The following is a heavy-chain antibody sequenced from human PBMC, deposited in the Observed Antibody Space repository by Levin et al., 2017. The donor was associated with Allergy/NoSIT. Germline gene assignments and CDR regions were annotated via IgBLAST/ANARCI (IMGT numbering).Heavy chain of an antibody. V-gene: IGHV3-15*01. CDR1: GFTFSNAW. D-gene: IGHD3-10*01. CDR2: IKSKTDGGTT. J-gene: IGHJ6*02. CDR3: GYGSGSYPYYYYDVDV. Sequence: TGGSLRLSCAASGFTFSNAWLSWVRQAPGQGLEWVGRIKSKTDGGTTDYAAPVKDRFTISRDDSRNTLYLQMSSLRTEDTAVYYCGYGSGSYPYYYYDVDVWGQGTAVSVSS.